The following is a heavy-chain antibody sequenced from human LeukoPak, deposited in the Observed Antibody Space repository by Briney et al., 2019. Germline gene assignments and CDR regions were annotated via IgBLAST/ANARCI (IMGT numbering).Heavy chain of an antibody. D-gene: IGHD5-18*01. CDR2: IIPIFGAA. Sequence: SVKVSCKASGGTFSSYAISWVRQAPGQGPEWMGGIIPIFGAANYAQKFQGRVTITTDESTSTAYMELSSLRSEDTAVYYCASDTAMATFDYWGQGTLVTVSS. CDR3: ASDTAMATFDY. CDR1: GGTFSSYA. V-gene: IGHV1-69*05. J-gene: IGHJ4*02.